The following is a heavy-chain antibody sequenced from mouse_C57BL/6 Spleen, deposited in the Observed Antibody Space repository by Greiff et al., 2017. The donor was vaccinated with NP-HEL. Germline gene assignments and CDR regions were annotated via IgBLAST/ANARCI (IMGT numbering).Heavy chain of an antibody. CDR3: ARWDYYGSRYFDV. D-gene: IGHD1-1*01. V-gene: IGHV1-64*01. Sequence: QVHVKQPGAELVKPGASVKLSCKASGYTFTSYWMHWVKQRPGQGLEWIGMIHPNSGSTNYNEKFKSKATLTVDKSSSTAYMQLSSLTSEDSAVYYCARWDYYGSRYFDVWGTGTTVTVSS. CDR2: IHPNSGST. CDR1: GYTFTSYW. J-gene: IGHJ1*03.